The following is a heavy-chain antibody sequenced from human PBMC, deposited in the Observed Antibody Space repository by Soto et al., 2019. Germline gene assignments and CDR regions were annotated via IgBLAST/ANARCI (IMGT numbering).Heavy chain of an antibody. CDR3: ARAPHFWSGYSGGYGMDV. J-gene: IGHJ6*02. Sequence: ASVKLSCNASGYTFTGYYMHLVRQAPGQGLEWMGWINTNSGGTNYAQKFQGWVTMTRDTSISTAYMELSRLRSDDTAVYYCARAPHFWSGYSGGYGMDVWGQGTTVTVSS. CDR2: INTNSGGT. D-gene: IGHD3-3*01. CDR1: GYTFTGYY. V-gene: IGHV1-2*04.